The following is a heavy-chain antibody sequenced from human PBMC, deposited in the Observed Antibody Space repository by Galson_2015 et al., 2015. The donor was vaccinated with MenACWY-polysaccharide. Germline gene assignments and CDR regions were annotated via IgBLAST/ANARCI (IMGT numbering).Heavy chain of an antibody. V-gene: IGHV4-39*01. Sequence: GLEWLGSISYRGRSYYNPSLQSRLTLSIDTSNSQFSLRLASMTTADTAVYYCARTLRAVAGTGGLFDYWGQGTLVLVST. D-gene: IGHD6-19*01. CDR2: ISYRGRS. J-gene: IGHJ4*02. CDR3: ARTLRAVAGTGGLFDY.